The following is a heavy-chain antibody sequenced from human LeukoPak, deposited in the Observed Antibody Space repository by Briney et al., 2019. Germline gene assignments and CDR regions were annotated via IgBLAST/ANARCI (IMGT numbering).Heavy chain of an antibody. CDR1: GFTVSSNY. CDR3: AGQSFAKFDP. Sequence: GGSLRLSCAASGFTVSSNYMSWVRQAPGKGLEWVGNIQPDGSEQYPVDSVKGRFIISRDDARNSLFLQMNSLRVEDTAVYYCAGQSFAKFDPWGQGTLVTVAS. D-gene: IGHD3-3*01. J-gene: IGHJ5*02. V-gene: IGHV3-7*01. CDR2: IQPDGSEQ.